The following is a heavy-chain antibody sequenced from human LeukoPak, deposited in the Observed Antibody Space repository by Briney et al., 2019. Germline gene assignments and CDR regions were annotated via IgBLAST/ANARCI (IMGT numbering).Heavy chain of an antibody. D-gene: IGHD4-23*01. CDR3: ARRAGGYSHPYDY. CDR1: GFTFSSYA. Sequence: PGGSLRLSCAASGFTFSSYAMSWVRQAPGKGLEWVSAISGSGGSTYYADSVKGRFTISRDNSKNPLYLQMNSLRAEDTAVYYCARRAGGYSHPYDYWGQGILVTVSS. V-gene: IGHV3-23*01. J-gene: IGHJ4*02. CDR2: ISGSGGST.